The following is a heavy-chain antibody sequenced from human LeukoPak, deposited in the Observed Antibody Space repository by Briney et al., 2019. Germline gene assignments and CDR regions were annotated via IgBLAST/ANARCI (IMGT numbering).Heavy chain of an antibody. J-gene: IGHJ3*02. V-gene: IGHV4-39*01. D-gene: IGHD1-26*01. CDR2: IYYSGST. CDR1: GGSIRRSNHY. CDR3: ARWEESDAFDI. Sequence: SETLSLTCTVSGGSIRRSNHYWGWIRQPPGKGLEWIESIYYSGSTNYNPSLKSRVTISVDTSKNQFSLKLSSVTAADTAMYYCARWEESDAFDIWGQGTVVTVSS.